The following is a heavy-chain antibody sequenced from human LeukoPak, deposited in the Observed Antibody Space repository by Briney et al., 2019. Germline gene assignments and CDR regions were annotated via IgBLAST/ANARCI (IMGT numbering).Heavy chain of an antibody. CDR2: ISSNGGST. Sequence: PGGSLRLSCAASGFTFSSYAMHWVRQAPGKGPEYVSAISSNGGSTYYANSVKGRFTISRDNSKNTLYLQMGSLRAEDMAVYYCARVRAGYGDYDYWGQGTLVTVSS. CDR1: GFTFSSYA. D-gene: IGHD4-17*01. V-gene: IGHV3-64*01. J-gene: IGHJ4*02. CDR3: ARVRAGYGDYDY.